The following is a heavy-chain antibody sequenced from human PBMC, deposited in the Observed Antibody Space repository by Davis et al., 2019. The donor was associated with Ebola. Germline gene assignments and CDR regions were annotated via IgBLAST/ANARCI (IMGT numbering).Heavy chain of an antibody. J-gene: IGHJ4*02. Sequence: AVSVKVSCKASGYTFTNYDINWVRQATGQGLEWMGWMNPNSGNTGYAQKFQGRITMTRNISISTAYMELSSLRSEDTAVYYCARRVGARSGFDYWGQGSLVTVSS. CDR1: GYTFTNYD. D-gene: IGHD1-26*01. V-gene: IGHV1-8*01. CDR3: ARRVGARSGFDY. CDR2: MNPNSGNT.